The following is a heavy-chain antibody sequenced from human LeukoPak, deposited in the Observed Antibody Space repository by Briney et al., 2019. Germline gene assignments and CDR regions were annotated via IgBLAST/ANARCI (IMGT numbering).Heavy chain of an antibody. CDR2: VSGSGDST. CDR1: GFSFDVHA. CDR3: AKDTNGGSYYLGVFHI. J-gene: IGHJ3*02. Sequence: PGGSLRLSCAASGFSFDVHAMTWVRQAPGKGLEWVSAVSGSGDSTYYAGAVKGRFTISRDNSKNTLYLQMNSLRAEDTAVYYCAKDTNGGSYYLGVFHIWGQGTMVTVSS. V-gene: IGHV3-23*01. D-gene: IGHD1-26*01.